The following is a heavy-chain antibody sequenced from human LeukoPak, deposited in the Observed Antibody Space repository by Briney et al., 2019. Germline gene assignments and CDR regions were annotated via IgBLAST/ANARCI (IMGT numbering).Heavy chain of an antibody. V-gene: IGHV1-46*01. CDR1: GYTFTSYY. Sequence: NPGGSLRLSCAASGYTFTSYYMHWVRQAPGQGLEWMGIINPSGGSTSYAQKFQGRVTMTRDTSTSTVYMELSSLRSEDTAVYYCARDRDSSVFDYWGQGTLVTVSS. D-gene: IGHD3-22*01. J-gene: IGHJ4*02. CDR2: INPSGGST. CDR3: ARDRDSSVFDY.